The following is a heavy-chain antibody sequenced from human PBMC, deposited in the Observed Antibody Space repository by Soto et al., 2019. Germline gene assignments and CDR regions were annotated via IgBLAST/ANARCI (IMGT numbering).Heavy chain of an antibody. V-gene: IGHV3-15*01. CDR2: IKSKADGETI. Sequence: EVQLVESGGDLVTPGGSLRLSCATSGFTFSSAWMSWVRQAPGEGLEWVGRIKSKADGETIEYAAPVKGRFTISRDDSKATVFLQMNSLKAEDTAIYYYAADIPPPQGPSYPIDYWGQGTLVTVSS. D-gene: IGHD1-26*01. J-gene: IGHJ4*02. CDR3: AADIPPPQGPSYPIDY. CDR1: GFTFSSAW.